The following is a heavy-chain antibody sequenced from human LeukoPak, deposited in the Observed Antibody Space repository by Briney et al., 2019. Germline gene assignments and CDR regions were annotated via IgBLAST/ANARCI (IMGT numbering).Heavy chain of an antibody. J-gene: IGHJ4*02. V-gene: IGHV3-21*01. CDR1: GFTFSSYS. CDR2: ISSSSSYI. Sequence: GGSLRLSCAASGFTFSSYSMNWVRQAPGKGLEWVSSISSSSSYIYYADSVKGRFTISRDNAKNSLYLQMNSLRAEDTAVYYCAREGWLRLSFSAETPYFDYWGQGTLVTVSS. D-gene: IGHD5-12*01. CDR3: AREGWLRLSFSAETPYFDY.